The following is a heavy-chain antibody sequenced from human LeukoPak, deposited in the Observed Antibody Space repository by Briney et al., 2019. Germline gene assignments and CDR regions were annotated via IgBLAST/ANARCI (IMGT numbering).Heavy chain of an antibody. D-gene: IGHD3-16*02. Sequence: SETLSLTCTVSGDSISSSSYYWGWIRQPPGKALEWIGSIFYSGSTYYNTPLKSRVTISVDTSKNQFSLKLSSVTAADTAVYYCARKITVWGSYPRHLSPFDYWGQGTLVTVSS. J-gene: IGHJ4*02. CDR3: ARKITVWGSYPRHLSPFDY. CDR2: IFYSGST. CDR1: GDSISSSSYY. V-gene: IGHV4-39*01.